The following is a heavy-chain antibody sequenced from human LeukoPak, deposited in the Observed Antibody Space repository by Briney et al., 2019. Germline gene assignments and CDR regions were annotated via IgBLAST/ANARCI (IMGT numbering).Heavy chain of an antibody. CDR3: AKDLAYQPEITMIVVVINLSFDY. V-gene: IGHV3-23*01. D-gene: IGHD3-22*01. Sequence: GGSLRLSCTASGSTFSSYAMNWVRQAPGKGLEWVSGIGAGGTFTYYADSVKGRFTISRDNSRNTLYLQMNSLRADDTAVYYCAKDLAYQPEITMIVVVINLSFDYWGQGTLVTVSS. J-gene: IGHJ4*02. CDR1: GSTFSSYA. CDR2: IGAGGTFT.